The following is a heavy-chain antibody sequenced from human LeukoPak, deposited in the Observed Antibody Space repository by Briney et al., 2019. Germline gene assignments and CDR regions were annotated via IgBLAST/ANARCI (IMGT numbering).Heavy chain of an antibody. CDR2: PNPNNGAT. D-gene: IGHD2-15*01. V-gene: IGHV1-2*02. J-gene: IGHJ4*02. Sequence: GASVKVSCKASGYTFTDYYMHWVRQAPGQGLEWMGWPNPNNGATNFAQKFQGRVTMTRDTSISTTYMELSRLRSDDTAVYYCARDLGFCSGGSCGSMTTVTSYDYWGQGTLVTVSS. CDR1: GYTFTDYY. CDR3: ARDLGFCSGGSCGSMTTVTSYDY.